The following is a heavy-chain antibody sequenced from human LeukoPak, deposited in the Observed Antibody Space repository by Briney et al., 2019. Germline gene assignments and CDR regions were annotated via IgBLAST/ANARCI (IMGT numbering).Heavy chain of an antibody. CDR3: ARGYCSGGSCYSYYYYNYMDV. D-gene: IGHD2-15*01. J-gene: IGHJ6*03. CDR2: IHYSGST. V-gene: IGHV4-39*07. Sequence: SETLSLTCTVSGGSISSSSYYWGWIRQPPGKGLEWIGSIHYSGSTNDNPSLKSRVTISVDTSKNQFSLKLSSVTAADTAVYYCARGYCSGGSCYSYYYYNYMDVWGKGTTVTVSS. CDR1: GGSISSSSYY.